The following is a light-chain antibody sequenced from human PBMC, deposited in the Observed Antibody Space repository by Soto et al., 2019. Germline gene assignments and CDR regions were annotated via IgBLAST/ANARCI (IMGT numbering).Light chain of an antibody. J-gene: IGKJ2*01. Sequence: ENVLTQSPGTLSLSPGERAALSCRASQSVTNSFFAWYQQKPGQAPRLLIYGIFNRATGIPDRFSGSGSGTDFTLTISRLEPEDFVVYYCQQYSTLPHTFGQGTKLEVK. CDR2: GIF. CDR3: QQYSTLPHT. CDR1: QSVTNSF. V-gene: IGKV3-20*01.